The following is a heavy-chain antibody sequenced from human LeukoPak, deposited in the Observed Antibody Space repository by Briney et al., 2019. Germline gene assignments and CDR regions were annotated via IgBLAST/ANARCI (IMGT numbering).Heavy chain of an antibody. J-gene: IGHJ5*02. Sequence: GGSLRLSCAASGFTVSSNYMSWVRQAPGKGLEWVSVIYSGGSTYYADSVKGRFTISRDNSKNTLYLQMNSLRAEDTAVYYCARVYSYPANWFDPWGQGTLVTVSS. CDR1: GFTVSSNY. V-gene: IGHV3-53*01. D-gene: IGHD5-18*01. CDR3: ARVYSYPANWFDP. CDR2: IYSGGST.